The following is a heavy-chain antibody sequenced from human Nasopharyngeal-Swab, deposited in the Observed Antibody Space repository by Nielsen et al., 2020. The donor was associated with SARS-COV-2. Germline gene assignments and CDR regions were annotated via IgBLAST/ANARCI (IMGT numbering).Heavy chain of an antibody. V-gene: IGHV3-11*04. J-gene: IGHJ1*01. D-gene: IGHD6-19*01. CDR1: GFTFSDYY. CDR3: ARDSLPWPVPEYFQH. CDR2: ISSSGSTI. Sequence: LSLTCAASGFTFSDYYMSWIRQAPGKGLEWVSYISSSGSTIYYADSVKGRFTISRDNAKNSLYLQMNSLRAEDTAVYYCARDSLPWPVPEYFQHWGQGTLVTVSS.